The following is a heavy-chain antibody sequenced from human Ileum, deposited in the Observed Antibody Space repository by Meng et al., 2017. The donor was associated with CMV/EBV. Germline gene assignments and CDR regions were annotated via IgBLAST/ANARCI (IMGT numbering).Heavy chain of an antibody. V-gene: IGHV3-74*01. CDR2: INTDGRTT. Sequence: GESLKISCAASGFTLSNYWIHWVRQAPGKGLVWVSRINTDGRTTTYADSLKGRFTISRDNAKDMVYLQMNSLRDEDTAVYYCARAGSYRFVDWGQGTLVTVSS. J-gene: IGHJ4*02. CDR3: ARAGSYRFVD. CDR1: GFTLSNYW. D-gene: IGHD3-10*01.